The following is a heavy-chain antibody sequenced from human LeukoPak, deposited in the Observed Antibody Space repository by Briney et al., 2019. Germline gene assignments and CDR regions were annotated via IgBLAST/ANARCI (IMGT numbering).Heavy chain of an antibody. CDR3: ANEIRPNDY. Sequence: GGSLRLSCTASAFAFSNHAMSWVRQAPGKGLEWVSSISISGGATYYADSVKGRFTISRENSKSTLYLQMNNLRADDTAVYYCANEIRPNDYWGQGTLVTVSS. V-gene: IGHV3-23*01. D-gene: IGHD4-17*01. J-gene: IGHJ4*02. CDR1: AFAFSNHA. CDR2: ISISGGAT.